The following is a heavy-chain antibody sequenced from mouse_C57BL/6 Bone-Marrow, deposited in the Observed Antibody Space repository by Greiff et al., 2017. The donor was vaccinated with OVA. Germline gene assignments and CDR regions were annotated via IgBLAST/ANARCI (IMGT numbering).Heavy chain of an antibody. CDR3: ARHTGCYGGYWDVDF. V-gene: IGHV5-6*02. D-gene: IGHD1-1*01. CDR1: GFTFSSYG. J-gene: IGHJ1*03. Sequence: DVKLVESGGDLVKPGGSLKLSCAASGFTFSSYGMSWVRQTPDKRLEWVATISSGGSYTDYTDSVKGRVTISRDNAKNTLYLQMSSLKSEDTAMYYGARHTGCYGGYWDVDFWGTGTTVTVSS. CDR2: ISSGGSYT.